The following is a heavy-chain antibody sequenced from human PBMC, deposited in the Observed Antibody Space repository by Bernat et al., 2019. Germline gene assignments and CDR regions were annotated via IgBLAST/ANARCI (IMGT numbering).Heavy chain of an antibody. Sequence: GGGGGGGGEGGGSRGGAWAASGFAFNECGMNWVRQAPGKGLEWVANIKLGESETSYVDSVKGRFTISRDNAKNSLYLQMNRLRADDTAVYYCARDADGNADFWGRGTLVTVSS. V-gene: IGHV3-7*01. CDR3: ARDADGNADF. CDR2: IKLGESET. J-gene: IGHJ4*02. CDR1: GFAFNECG. D-gene: IGHD2-15*01.